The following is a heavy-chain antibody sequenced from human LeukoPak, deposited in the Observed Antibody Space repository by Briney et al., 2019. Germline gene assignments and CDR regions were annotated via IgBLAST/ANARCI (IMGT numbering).Heavy chain of an antibody. CDR3: ARDIRPYYYGSGTYNWFDP. J-gene: IGHJ5*02. D-gene: IGHD3-10*01. CDR2: IYYSGST. CDR1: GGSISSSSYY. V-gene: IGHV4-39*07. Sequence: PSETLSLTCTVSGGSISSSSYYWGWIRQPPGKGLEWIGSIYYSGSTYYNPSLKSRVTISVDTSKNQFSLKLSSVTAADTAVYYCARDIRPYYYGSGTYNWFDPWGQGTLVTVSS.